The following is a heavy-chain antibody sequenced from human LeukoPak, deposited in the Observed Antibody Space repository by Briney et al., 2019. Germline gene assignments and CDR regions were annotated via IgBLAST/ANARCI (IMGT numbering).Heavy chain of an antibody. J-gene: IGHJ4*02. D-gene: IGHD3-3*01. CDR1: GGSISSYY. Sequence: GSLRLSCTVSGGSISSYYWSWIRQPPGKGLEWIGYIYYSGSTNYNPSLKSRVTISVDTSKNQFSLKLSSVTAADTAVYYCARGIFGVVPKTFDYWGQGTLVTVSS. CDR3: ARGIFGVVPKTFDY. CDR2: IYYSGST. V-gene: IGHV4-59*01.